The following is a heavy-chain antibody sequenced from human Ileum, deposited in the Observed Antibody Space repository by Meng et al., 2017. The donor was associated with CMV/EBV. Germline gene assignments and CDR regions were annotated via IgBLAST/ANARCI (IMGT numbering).Heavy chain of an antibody. CDR3: AKDPCAYYEGQIGYFFDY. Sequence: GGSLRLSCAASGSTFSRHYMNWVRQAPGKGLEYVSGINVSGGDTYYADSVKGRFTITRDNSKNTLYLQMHSLRAEDTAVYYCAKDPCAYYEGQIGYFFDYWGLGTLVTVSS. J-gene: IGHJ4*02. D-gene: IGHD3-22*01. CDR2: INVSGGDT. V-gene: IGHV3-23*01. CDR1: GSTFSRHY.